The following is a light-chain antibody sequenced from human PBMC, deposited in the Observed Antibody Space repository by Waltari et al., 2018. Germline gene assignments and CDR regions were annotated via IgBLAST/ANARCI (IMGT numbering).Light chain of an antibody. Sequence: IQMTQSPSTLSASVGDRVTITCRASQSFSSWLAWYQQKPGKAPKLLIYKASTLEGGVPSRFSGSGSGTEFTLTISSLQPDDFATYYCQQYNSYPWTFGQGTKVEIK. CDR3: QQYNSYPWT. V-gene: IGKV1-5*03. CDR1: QSFSSW. CDR2: KAS. J-gene: IGKJ1*01.